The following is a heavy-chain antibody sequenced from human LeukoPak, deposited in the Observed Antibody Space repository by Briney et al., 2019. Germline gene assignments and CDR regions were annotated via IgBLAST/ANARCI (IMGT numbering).Heavy chain of an antibody. CDR1: GYTFTDYY. V-gene: IGHV1-2*02. CDR3: ARGAAWRYCRGGRCFAPGY. J-gene: IGHJ4*02. Sequence: ASVKVSCKASGYTFTDYYMHWVRQAPGQGLEWMGWINPNRGGTNSAQKFQGRVTMTRETSVSTAYMELSGLRSDDTAVYYCARGAAWRYCRGGRCFAPGYWGQGTLVTVYS. CDR2: INPNRGGT. D-gene: IGHD2-15*01.